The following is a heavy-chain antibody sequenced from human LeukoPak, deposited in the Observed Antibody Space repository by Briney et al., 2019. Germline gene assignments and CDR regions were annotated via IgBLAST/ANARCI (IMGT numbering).Heavy chain of an antibody. CDR3: ARFYANEWELPH. J-gene: IGHJ4*02. V-gene: IGHV3-48*01. CDR2: ISSSSSTI. D-gene: IGHD1-26*01. CDR1: GFTFGDYA. Sequence: GGSLRLSCTASGFTFGDYAMSWVRQAPGKGLEWVSYISSSSSTIYYADSVKGRFTISRDNAKNSLYLQMNSLRAEDTAVYYCARFYANEWELPHWGQGTLVTVSS.